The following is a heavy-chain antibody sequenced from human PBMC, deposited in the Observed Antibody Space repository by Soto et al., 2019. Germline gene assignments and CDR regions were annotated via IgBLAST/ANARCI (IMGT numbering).Heavy chain of an antibody. CDR3: ASGQEVVVATH. V-gene: IGHV4-34*01. D-gene: IGHD5-12*01. CDR2: IKEGGRT. CDR1: GGSLSGYY. Sequence: QVQLQQWGAGLLKPSETLSLNCAVNGGSLSGYYWSWIRQPPGKGLEWIGEIKEGGRTNYSPSLKSRATSSSDPSNNQFSLRLYSVTAPDTGVYYCASGQEVVVATHLDQGNLVTLSS. J-gene: IGHJ4*02.